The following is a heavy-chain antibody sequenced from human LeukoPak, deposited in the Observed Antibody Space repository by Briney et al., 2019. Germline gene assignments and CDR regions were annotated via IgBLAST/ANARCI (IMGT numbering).Heavy chain of an antibody. CDR2: INPIFRTA. CDR1: GGTFTNSA. D-gene: IGHD3-3*01. V-gene: IGHV1-69*13. Sequence: ASVKVSCKASGGTFTNSAISWVRQAPGQGLEWMGGINPIFRTANYAQQFQDRVTIIADESTSTAYMELSLLKFEDTAMYYCARGGGIFGVLTTAHYYGIDVWGQGTTVTVSS. CDR3: ARGGGIFGVLTTAHYYGIDV. J-gene: IGHJ6*02.